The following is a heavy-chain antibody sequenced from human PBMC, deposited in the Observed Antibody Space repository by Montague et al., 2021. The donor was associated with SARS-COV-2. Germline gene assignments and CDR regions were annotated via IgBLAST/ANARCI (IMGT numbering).Heavy chain of an antibody. Sequence: SETLSLTCTVSGGSISSSSYYWGWIRQPPGKGLEWIGSIYYSGSTYYXXXLEIRVTISVDTSKNQFSLKLSSVTAADTAVYYCARGIRRTWIKLWVRYGFDYWGQGTLVTVSS. CDR3: ARGIRRTWIKLWVRYGFDY. CDR2: IYYSGST. J-gene: IGHJ4*02. D-gene: IGHD5-18*01. CDR1: GGSISSSSYY. V-gene: IGHV4-39*07.